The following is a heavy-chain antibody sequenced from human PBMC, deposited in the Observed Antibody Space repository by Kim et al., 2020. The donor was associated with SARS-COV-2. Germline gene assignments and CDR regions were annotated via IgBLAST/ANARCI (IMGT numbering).Heavy chain of an antibody. Sequence: GGSLRLSCAASGFIFSSHGMHWVRQAPGKGLEWVAVISYDGSNKYSADSVKGRFTISRDNSKNTLYLQMNSLRAEDTAVYYCARGRVVVTKKFYYGMDVWGQGTTVTVSS. CDR1: GFIFSSHG. V-gene: IGHV3-33*05. J-gene: IGHJ6*02. CDR3: ARGRVVVTKKFYYGMDV. CDR2: ISYDGSNK. D-gene: IGHD3-22*01.